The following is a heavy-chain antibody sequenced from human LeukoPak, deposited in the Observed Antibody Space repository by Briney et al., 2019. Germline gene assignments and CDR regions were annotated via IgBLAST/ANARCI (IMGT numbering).Heavy chain of an antibody. CDR1: GFTFSNYG. CDR3: ASGAAAGPSDDAFDI. V-gene: IGHV1-2*02. J-gene: IGHJ3*02. Sequence: GGSLRLSCAASGFTFSNYGMHWVRQAPGQGLEWMGWINPNSGGTNYAQKFQGRVTMTRDTSISTAYMELSSLRSEDTAVYYCASGAAAGPSDDAFDIWGQGTMVTVSS. CDR2: INPNSGGT. D-gene: IGHD6-13*01.